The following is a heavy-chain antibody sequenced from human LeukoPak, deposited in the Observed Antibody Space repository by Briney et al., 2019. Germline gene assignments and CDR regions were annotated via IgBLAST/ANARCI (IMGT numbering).Heavy chain of an antibody. Sequence: GGSLRLSCAASGFTFSSYSMNWVRQAPGKGLEWVSLISGDGGSTYYADSVKGRFTISRDNSKNSLYLQMNSLRTEDTALYYCAKGEGSVFDYWGQGTLVTVSS. CDR2: ISGDGGST. J-gene: IGHJ4*02. V-gene: IGHV3-43*02. CDR3: AKGEGSVFDY. CDR1: GFTFSSYS. D-gene: IGHD2-15*01.